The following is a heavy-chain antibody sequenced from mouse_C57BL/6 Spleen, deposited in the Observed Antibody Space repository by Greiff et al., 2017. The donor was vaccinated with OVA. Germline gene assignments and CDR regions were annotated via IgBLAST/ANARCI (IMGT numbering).Heavy chain of an antibody. Sequence: VQLQQSGAELVKPGASVKISCKASGYAFSSYWMNWVKQRPGKGLEWIGQIYPGDGDTNYNGKFKGKATLTADKSSSTAYMQLSSLTSEDSAVYFCARITGSTNWYFDVWGTGTTVTVSS. CDR2: IYPGDGDT. J-gene: IGHJ1*03. CDR3: ARITGSTNWYFDV. V-gene: IGHV1-80*01. CDR1: GYAFSSYW. D-gene: IGHD1-1*01.